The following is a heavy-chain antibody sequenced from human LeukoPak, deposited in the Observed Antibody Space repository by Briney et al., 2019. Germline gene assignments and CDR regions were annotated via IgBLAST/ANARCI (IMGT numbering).Heavy chain of an antibody. CDR1: GFTFSTYS. CDR3: ARVGARQILEY. V-gene: IGHV3-21*01. J-gene: IGHJ4*02. Sequence: GGSLRLSCAASGFTFSTYSMTWVRRAPGKGLEWVSDSDSTSRYIHYADSVKGRFTISRDNARNSLFLQMNSLRAEDTAVYYCARVGARQILEYWGQGTLVTVSS. CDR2: SDSTSRYI. D-gene: IGHD4-17*01.